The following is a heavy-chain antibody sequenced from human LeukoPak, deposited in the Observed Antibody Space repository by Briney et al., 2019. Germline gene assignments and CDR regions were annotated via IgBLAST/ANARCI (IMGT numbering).Heavy chain of an antibody. Sequence: SDTLSLTCTVSGGTISSYYWNWIRQPPGKGLEWIGYIHYSGSTNYNPSLKSRVTISVDTSKNQFSLKLSSVTAADTAVYYCARWYSSGWAFDYWGQGTLVTVSS. CDR1: GGTISSYY. CDR2: IHYSGST. V-gene: IGHV4-59*08. D-gene: IGHD6-19*01. CDR3: ARWYSSGWAFDY. J-gene: IGHJ4*02.